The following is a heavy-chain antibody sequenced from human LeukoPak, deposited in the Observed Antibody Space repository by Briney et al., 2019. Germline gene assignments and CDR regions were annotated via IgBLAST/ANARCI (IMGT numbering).Heavy chain of an antibody. V-gene: IGHV1-2*02. D-gene: IGHD1-1*01. J-gene: IGHJ3*02. CDR1: GYTFTGYY. CDR3: ARKGRSTAFDAFDI. Sequence: ASVKVSCKASGYTFTGYYMHWVRQAPGQGLEWMGWINPNSGGTNYAQKFQGRVTMTRDTSISTAYMELNRLRSDDTAVYYCARKGRSTAFDAFDIWGQGTMVTVSS. CDR2: INPNSGGT.